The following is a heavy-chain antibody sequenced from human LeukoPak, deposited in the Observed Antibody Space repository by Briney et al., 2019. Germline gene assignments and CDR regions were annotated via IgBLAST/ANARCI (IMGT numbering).Heavy chain of an antibody. V-gene: IGHV1-46*01. CDR2: INPSGGST. J-gene: IGHJ5*02. CDR1: GYTFTSYY. CDR3: AGTVAGTSWFDP. D-gene: IGHD6-19*01. Sequence: ASVKVSCKASGYTFTSYYIHWVRQAPGQGLEWMGIINPSGGSTSYAQKFQGRVTMTRDTSTSTVYMELSSLRSEDTAVYYCAGTVAGTSWFDPWGQGTLVTVSS.